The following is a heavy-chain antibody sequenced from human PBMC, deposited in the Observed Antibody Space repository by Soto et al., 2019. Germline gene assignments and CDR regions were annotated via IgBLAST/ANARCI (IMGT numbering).Heavy chain of an antibody. J-gene: IGHJ6*02. CDR2: INHSGST. CDR1: GGSFSGYY. Sequence: ASETLSLTCAVYGGSFSGYYWSWIRQPPGKGLEWIGEINHSGSTNYNPSLKSRVTISVDTSKNQFSLKLSSVTAADTAVYYCARARYITMVRGVIIGYYYYGMDVWGQGTTVTVS. D-gene: IGHD3-10*01. V-gene: IGHV4-34*01. CDR3: ARARYITMVRGVIIGYYYYGMDV.